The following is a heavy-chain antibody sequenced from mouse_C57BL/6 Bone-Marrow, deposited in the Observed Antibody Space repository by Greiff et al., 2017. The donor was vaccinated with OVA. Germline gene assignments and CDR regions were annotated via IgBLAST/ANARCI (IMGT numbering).Heavy chain of an antibody. CDR2: IDPSDSYT. Sequence: QVHVKQPGAELVKPGASVKLSCKASGYTFTSYWMQWVKQRPGQGLEWIGEIDPSDSYTNYNQKFKGKATLTVDTSSSTAYMQLSSLTSEDSAVYYCARIYSNYLDYWGQGTTLTVSS. CDR1: GYTFTSYW. J-gene: IGHJ2*01. CDR3: ARIYSNYLDY. D-gene: IGHD2-5*01. V-gene: IGHV1-50*01.